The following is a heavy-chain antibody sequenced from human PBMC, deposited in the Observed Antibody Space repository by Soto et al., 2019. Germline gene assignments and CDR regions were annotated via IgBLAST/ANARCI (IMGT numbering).Heavy chain of an antibody. Sequence: EVQLVESGGGLVQPGGSLRLSCAASEFTFNVYWVHWVRQAPGKGLVWVAHMNRDGTNINYADSVKGRFTISRDHAKNALYLQLTSLRVEDTGVYYCVRDRGQPNAFDIWGQGTVVTVSA. V-gene: IGHV3-74*01. CDR1: EFTFNVYW. J-gene: IGHJ3*02. CDR2: MNRDGTNI. D-gene: IGHD1-1*01. CDR3: VRDRGQPNAFDI.